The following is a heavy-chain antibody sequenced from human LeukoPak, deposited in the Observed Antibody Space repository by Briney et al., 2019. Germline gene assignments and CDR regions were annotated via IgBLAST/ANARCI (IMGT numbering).Heavy chain of an antibody. J-gene: IGHJ4*02. CDR3: ADVRGVIHPRLDY. D-gene: IGHD3-10*01. CDR1: GGSFSGYY. Sequence: SETLSLTCAVYGGSFSGYYWSWIRQPPGKGLEWIGEINHSGSTNYNPSLKSRVTISVDTSKNQFSLKLSSVTAADTAVYYCADVRGVIHPRLDYWGQGTLVTVSS. CDR2: INHSGST. V-gene: IGHV4-34*01.